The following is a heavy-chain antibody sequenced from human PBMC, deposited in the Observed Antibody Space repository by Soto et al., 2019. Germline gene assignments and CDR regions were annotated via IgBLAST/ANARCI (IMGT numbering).Heavy chain of an antibody. V-gene: IGHV1-18*01. CDR1: GGTFTSYG. J-gene: IGHJ2*01. CDR3: ARAQRIAAAVTGWYFDL. D-gene: IGHD6-13*01. CDR2: ISAYNGNT. Sequence: GASVKVSCKASGGTFTSYGISWVRQAPGQGLEWMGWISAYNGNTNYAQKLQGRVTMTTDTSTSTAYMELRSLRSDDTAVYYCARAQRIAAAVTGWYFDLWGRGTLVTVSS.